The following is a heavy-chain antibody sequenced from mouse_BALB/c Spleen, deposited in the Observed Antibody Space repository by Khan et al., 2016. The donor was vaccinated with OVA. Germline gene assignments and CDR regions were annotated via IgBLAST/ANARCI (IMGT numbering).Heavy chain of an antibody. CDR3: ARVYWGDFDY. CDR2: ISYSGNT. D-gene: IGHD1-1*01. V-gene: IGHV3-2*02. CDR1: GFSITSDYA. J-gene: IGHJ2*01. Sequence: EVQLQESGPGLVKPSQSLSLTCTVTGFSITSDYAWNWIRQFPGNKLEWMGYISYSGNTKYNPSLKSRISITRDTSKNQFFLQLNSVTIEDTVTYYCARVYWGDFDYWGQGTTLTVSS.